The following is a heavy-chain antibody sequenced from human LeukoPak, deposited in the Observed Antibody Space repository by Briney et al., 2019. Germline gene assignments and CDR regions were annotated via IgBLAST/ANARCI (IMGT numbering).Heavy chain of an antibody. CDR2: IRTKGNNDAT. V-gene: IGHV3-73*01. CDR3: TGSSSGY. D-gene: IGHD6-6*01. J-gene: IGHJ4*02. Sequence: GGSLKLSCAASGLSFSGSAMHWVRQASGKRLEWVGHIRTKGNNDATAYAASVKGRFTISRDDSKNTAYLQMDSLKTEDTAVYYCTGSSSGYWGQGTLVTVSS. CDR1: GLSFSGSA.